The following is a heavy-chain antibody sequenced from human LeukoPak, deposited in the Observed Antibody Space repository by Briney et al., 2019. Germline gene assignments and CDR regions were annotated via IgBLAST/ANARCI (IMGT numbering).Heavy chain of an antibody. CDR3: AKTREYDYGGLDY. CDR2: ISGSGGST. Sequence: GGCLRLSCAASGFTFSSYAMSWVRQAPGKGLEWVSAISGSGGSTYYADSVKGRFTISRDNSKNTLYLQMNSLRAEDTAVYYCAKTREYDYGGLDYWGQGTLVTVSS. CDR1: GFTFSSYA. D-gene: IGHD4-23*01. J-gene: IGHJ4*02. V-gene: IGHV3-23*01.